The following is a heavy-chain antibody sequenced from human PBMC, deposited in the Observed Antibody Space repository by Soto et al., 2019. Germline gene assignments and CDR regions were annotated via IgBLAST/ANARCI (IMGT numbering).Heavy chain of an antibody. CDR1: GGSISSYY. J-gene: IGHJ4*02. CDR3: ARGVPYYYDSSGYYYFDY. D-gene: IGHD3-22*01. V-gene: IGHV4-34*01. CDR2: INHSGST. Sequence: SSETLSLTCTVSGGSISSYYWSWIRQPPGKGLEWIGEINHSGSTNYNPSLKSRVTISVDTSKNQFSLKLSSVTAADTAVYYCARGVPYYYDSSGYYYFDYWGQGTLVTVSS.